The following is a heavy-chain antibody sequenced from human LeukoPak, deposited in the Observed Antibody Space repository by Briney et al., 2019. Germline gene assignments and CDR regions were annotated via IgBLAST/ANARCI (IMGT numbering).Heavy chain of an antibody. V-gene: IGHV4-31*03. CDR3: ARDRFGELGNWFDP. D-gene: IGHD3-10*01. CDR2: IYYSGGT. J-gene: IGHJ5*02. Sequence: PSETLSLTCTVSGGSISSGGYYWSWIRQHPGKGLEWIGYIYYSGGTYYNPSLKSRVTISVDTSKNQFTLKLSSVTAADTAVYYCARDRFGELGNWFDPWGQGTLVTVSS. CDR1: GGSISSGGYY.